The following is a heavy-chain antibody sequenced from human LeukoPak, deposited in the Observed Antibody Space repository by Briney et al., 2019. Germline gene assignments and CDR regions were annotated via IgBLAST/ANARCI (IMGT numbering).Heavy chain of an antibody. Sequence: RASVKVSCKASGGTFSSYAISWVRQAPGQGLEWMGGIIPIFGTANYAQKFQGRVTITADESTSTAYMELSSLRSEDTAVYYRARAAIPVLRFLEWLLYLQHWGQGTLVTVSS. J-gene: IGHJ1*01. V-gene: IGHV1-69*13. CDR3: ARAAIPVLRFLEWLLYLQH. CDR2: IIPIFGTA. CDR1: GGTFSSYA. D-gene: IGHD3-3*01.